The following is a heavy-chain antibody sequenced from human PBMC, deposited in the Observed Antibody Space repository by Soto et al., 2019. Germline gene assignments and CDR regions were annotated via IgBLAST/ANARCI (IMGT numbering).Heavy chain of an antibody. CDR2: ISWNSGSI. CDR3: AKDIAEGGHGNPYCYMDV. D-gene: IGHD2-15*01. V-gene: IGHV3-9*01. Sequence: EVQLVESGGGLVQPGRSLRLSCAASGFTFDDYAMHWVRQAPGKGLEWVSGISWNSGSIGYADSVKGRFTISRDNAKNSLYLQMNSLRAEDTALYYCAKDIAEGGHGNPYCYMDVWGKGTKVTVSS. CDR1: GFTFDDYA. J-gene: IGHJ6*03.